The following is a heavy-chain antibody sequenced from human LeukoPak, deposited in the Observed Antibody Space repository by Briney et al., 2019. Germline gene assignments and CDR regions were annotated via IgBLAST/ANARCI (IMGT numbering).Heavy chain of an antibody. CDR1: GFSFSSYG. J-gene: IGHJ4*02. CDR2: ISHDGNNK. V-gene: IGHV3-30*18. CDR3: AKPYYYDKSASSVNHFDC. Sequence: AGGSLRLSCAASGFSFSSYGMHWVRQAPGKGLEWEAVISHDGNNKYYADSVKGRFTISRDNSKNTLYLQMNSLRPEDTAAYYCAKPYYYDKSASSVNHFDCWGQGILVTVSS. D-gene: IGHD3-22*01.